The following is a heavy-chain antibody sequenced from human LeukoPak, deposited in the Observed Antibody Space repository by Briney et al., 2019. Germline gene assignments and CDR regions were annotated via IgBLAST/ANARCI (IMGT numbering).Heavy chain of an antibody. V-gene: IGHV4-34*01. J-gene: IGHJ6*02. CDR2: ISHSGST. CDR3: ARGARDSWGYYGMYG. D-gene: IGHD2-15*01. CDR1: GGSFSDYY. Sequence: PSETLSLTCAVYGGSFSDYYWSWIRQPPGKGLEWLGEISHSGSTHYRPSLKSRVTISSDTSKSQFSLKLNSVTAADTAVFYCARGARDSWGYYGMYGWGQGTTVTV.